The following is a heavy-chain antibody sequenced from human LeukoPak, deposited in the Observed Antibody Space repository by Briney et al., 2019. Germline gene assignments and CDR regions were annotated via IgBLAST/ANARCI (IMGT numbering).Heavy chain of an antibody. J-gene: IGHJ4*02. D-gene: IGHD4-17*01. CDR1: GFTFSTYC. V-gene: IGHV3-7*01. Sequence: GGSLRLSCAASGFTFSTYCMRWVRQAPGKGLEWVANIKKDGSEKHYVDSVDGRFIISRDKAKNSLYMQMNSLRADDTAVYYCARSSGDPWSCERFHFWGQGTLVTVSS. CDR2: IKKDGSEK. CDR3: ARSSGDPWSCERFHF.